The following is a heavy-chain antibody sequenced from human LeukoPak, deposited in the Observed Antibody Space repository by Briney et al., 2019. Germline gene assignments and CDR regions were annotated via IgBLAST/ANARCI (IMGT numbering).Heavy chain of an antibody. J-gene: IGHJ4*02. Sequence: GGSLRLSCVVSGFTFSSSALSWVRQAPGKGLGWVSGISGSGNNTYYADTVKGRFTITRDNSKNTLYLQMNSLRVEDTAIYFCAKFGRPAAGTLWGQGTLVTVSS. CDR3: AKFGRPAAGTL. D-gene: IGHD6-13*01. CDR2: ISGSGNNT. V-gene: IGHV3-23*01. CDR1: GFTFSSSA.